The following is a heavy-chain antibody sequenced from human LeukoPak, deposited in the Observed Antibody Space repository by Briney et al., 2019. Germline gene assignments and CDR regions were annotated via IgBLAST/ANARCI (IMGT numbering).Heavy chain of an antibody. D-gene: IGHD3-10*01. Sequence: GAPLQISCKGSGSSFNSYWLGWVRPLPGKGLEWMGIIYPGDSDTDTRYSPSFQGQVTISVGKSISTAYLQWSSLKASDTAMYYCAKTYYYGSGSPADAFDFWGQGTMVTVSS. CDR3: AKTYYYGSGSPADAFDF. V-gene: IGHV5-51*01. CDR1: GSSFNSYW. CDR2: IYPGDSDTDT. J-gene: IGHJ3*01.